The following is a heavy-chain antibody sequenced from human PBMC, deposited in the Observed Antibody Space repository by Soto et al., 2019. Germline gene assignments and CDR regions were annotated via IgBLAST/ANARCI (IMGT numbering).Heavy chain of an antibody. CDR2: IVKHGGRK. D-gene: IGHD1-1*01. Sequence: QVQLVESGGGVVQPGTSLRLSCAASGFLFSRFGMHWVRQAPGKGLEWVAVIVKHGGRKDYADSVRGRFTISRDNSRNTLFLEMSSRRVEDTAIYYCARDDEYDDTGLDYWGQGTLVTVSS. V-gene: IGHV3-33*01. J-gene: IGHJ4*02. CDR1: GFLFSRFG. CDR3: ARDDEYDDTGLDY.